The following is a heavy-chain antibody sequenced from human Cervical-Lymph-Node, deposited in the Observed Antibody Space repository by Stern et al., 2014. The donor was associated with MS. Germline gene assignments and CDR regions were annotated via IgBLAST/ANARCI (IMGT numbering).Heavy chain of an antibody. CDR1: GGSISRDNW. Sequence: QVQLVESGPGLVKPSGTLSLTCAVSGGSISRDNWRSWVRQPPGKGLEWIGNVYHIGSSNSTPSLKVRVTMSVDKSKNQFSLRLTSVTAADTAVYYCARDFEFQLQCDWGQGALVTVSS. J-gene: IGHJ4*02. CDR3: ARDFEFQLQCD. CDR2: VYHIGSS. D-gene: IGHD2-2*01. V-gene: IGHV4-4*02.